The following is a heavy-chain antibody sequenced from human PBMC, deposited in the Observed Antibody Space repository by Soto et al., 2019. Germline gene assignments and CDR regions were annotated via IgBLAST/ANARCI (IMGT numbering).Heavy chain of an antibody. CDR1: GGSFGGYY. D-gene: IGHD3-22*01. J-gene: IGHJ4*02. CDR3: ARGHRNYYDSSGYYTKNLYYFDY. V-gene: IGHV4-34*01. CDR2: INHSGST. Sequence: PSETLSLTCAVYGGSFGGYYWSWIRQPPGKGLEWIGEINHSGSTNYNPSLKSRVTISVDTSKNQFSLKLSSVTAADTAVYYCARGHRNYYDSSGYYTKNLYYFDYWGQGTLVTVSS.